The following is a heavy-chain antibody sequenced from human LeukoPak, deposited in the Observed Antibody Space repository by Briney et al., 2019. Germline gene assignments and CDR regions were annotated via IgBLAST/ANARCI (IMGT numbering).Heavy chain of an antibody. J-gene: IGHJ4*02. CDR2: IYSGGST. Sequence: GGSLRLSCAASGFTVSSNYMSWVRQAPGKGLEWVSIIYSGGSTFYADSVKGRFTISRDNSKNTLYLQMNSLRAEDTAVYYRARRAGGYSHPYDYWGQGTLVTVSS. CDR3: ARRAGGYSHPYDY. CDR1: GFTVSSNY. V-gene: IGHV3-53*01. D-gene: IGHD4-23*01.